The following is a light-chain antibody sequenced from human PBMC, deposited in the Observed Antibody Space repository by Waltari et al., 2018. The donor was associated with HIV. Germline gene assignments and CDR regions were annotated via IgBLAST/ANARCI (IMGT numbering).Light chain of an antibody. J-gene: IGLJ3*02. V-gene: IGLV2-8*01. CDR2: EVS. Sequence: QSALTQPPSASGSPGQSVTISCTGISSDAGDDNYVSWYQQSPGKAPKFIIYEVSNRPSGVPDRFSGSKSGNTASLTVSGLQADDEADYYCSSYAGSSTWVFGGGTKLTVL. CDR1: SSDAGDDNY. CDR3: SSYAGSSTWV.